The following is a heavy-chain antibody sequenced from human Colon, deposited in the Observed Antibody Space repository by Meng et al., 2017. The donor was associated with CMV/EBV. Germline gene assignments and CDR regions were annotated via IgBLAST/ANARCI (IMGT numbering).Heavy chain of an antibody. J-gene: IGHJ6*02. CDR3: ARDSPPSGNYARMDV. CDR2: IIPIFGTA. Sequence: SVKVSCKASGGSFRQYPITWVRQAPGQGLEWMGGIIPIFGTANFAQKFQGRVTITTDETTSTDYMELSSLRSDDTAVYYCARDSPPSGNYARMDVWGQGTTVTVS. CDR1: GGSFRQYP. D-gene: IGHD1-26*01. V-gene: IGHV1-69*05.